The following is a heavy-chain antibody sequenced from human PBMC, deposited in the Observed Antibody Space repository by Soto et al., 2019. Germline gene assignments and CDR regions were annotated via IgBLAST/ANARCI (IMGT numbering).Heavy chain of an antibody. D-gene: IGHD4-17*01. CDR3: VRDPGDYDAFDI. CDR1: GFTVSSNY. CDR2: IYSGGRT. V-gene: IGHV3-53*01. Sequence: GGSLRLSCAASGFTVSSNYMSWVRQAPGKGLEWVSVIYSGGRTNYADSVKGRFTISRDNSKNTLYLQMNSLRAEDTAVYYCVRDPGDYDAFDIWGQGTMVTVSS. J-gene: IGHJ3*02.